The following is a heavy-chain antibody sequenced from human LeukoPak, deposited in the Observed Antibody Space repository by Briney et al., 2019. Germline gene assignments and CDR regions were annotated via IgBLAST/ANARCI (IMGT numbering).Heavy chain of an antibody. CDR3: ARGYSYGSWVYFDY. D-gene: IGHD5-18*01. CDR2: IYQSGST. Sequence: SQTLSLTCAVSGGSTSSGGYCWNWIRPPPGKGFGWIGYIYQSGSTSYNLSLKRRVTISLDRSTNQFSLNLTSVAAADTAVYYCARGYSYGSWVYFDYWGRGTLVTLSS. J-gene: IGHJ4*02. CDR1: GGSTSSGGYC. V-gene: IGHV4-30-2*01.